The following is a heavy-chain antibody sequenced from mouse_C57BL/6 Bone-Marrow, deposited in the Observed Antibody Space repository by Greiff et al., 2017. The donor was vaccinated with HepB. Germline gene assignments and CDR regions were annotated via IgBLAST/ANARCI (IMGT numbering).Heavy chain of an antibody. Sequence: EVQLVESEGGLVQPGRSMKLSCTASGFTFSDYYMAWVRQVPEKGLEWVANINYDGSSTYYLDSLKSRFIISRDNAKNILYLQMSSLKSEDTATYYCARDSATVVGYFDVWGTGTTVTVSS. V-gene: IGHV5-16*01. CDR3: ARDSATVVGYFDV. D-gene: IGHD1-1*01. CDR1: GFTFSDYY. CDR2: INYDGSST. J-gene: IGHJ1*03.